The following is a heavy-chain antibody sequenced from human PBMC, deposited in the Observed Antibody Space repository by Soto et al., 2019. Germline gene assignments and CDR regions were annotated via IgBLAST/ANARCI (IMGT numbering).Heavy chain of an antibody. D-gene: IGHD2-15*01. CDR2: IYYSGST. J-gene: IGHJ6*02. Sequence: QVQLQESGPGLVKPSETLSLTCTVSGGSISSYYWSWIRQPPGKGLEWIGYIYYSGSTNYNPSLTSRVTISVDTSKNQFSLKLSSVTAADTAVYYCARGGCSGGSCYSPYYYYYGMDVWGQGTTVTVSS. V-gene: IGHV4-59*01. CDR1: GGSISSYY. CDR3: ARGGCSGGSCYSPYYYYYGMDV.